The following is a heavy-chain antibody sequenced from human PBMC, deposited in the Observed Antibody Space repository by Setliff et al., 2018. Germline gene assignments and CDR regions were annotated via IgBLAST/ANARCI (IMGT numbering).Heavy chain of an antibody. V-gene: IGHV1-69*13. Sequence: SVKVSCKASGGTFSSYAISWVRQAPGQGLEWMGRIIPIFGTANYAQKFQGRVTLSADESTSTAYMELSSLRSEDTAVYYCARKGLDYSLHFDYWGQGTLVTVSS. D-gene: IGHD5-18*01. CDR3: ARKGLDYSLHFDY. CDR2: IIPIFGTA. J-gene: IGHJ4*02. CDR1: GGTFSSYA.